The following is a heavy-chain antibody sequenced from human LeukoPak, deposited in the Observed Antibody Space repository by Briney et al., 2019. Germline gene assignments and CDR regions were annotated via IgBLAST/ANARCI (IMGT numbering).Heavy chain of an antibody. CDR1: GFTVSSNY. J-gene: IGHJ4*02. CDR2: IYSGGST. D-gene: IGHD3-22*01. V-gene: IGHV3-53*01. CDR3: ATGNYYDSSGYPFGFDY. Sequence: PGGSLRLSCAASGFTVSSNYMSWVRQAPGKGLECFSVIYSGGSTYYADSVKGRFTISRDNSKNTLYLQMNSLRAEDTAVYYCATGNYYDSSGYPFGFDYWGQGTLVTVSS.